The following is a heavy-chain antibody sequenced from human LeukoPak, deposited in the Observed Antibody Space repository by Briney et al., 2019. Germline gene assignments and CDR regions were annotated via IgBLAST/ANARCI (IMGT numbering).Heavy chain of an antibody. J-gene: IGHJ4*02. CDR3: ARDNEVAARSFDY. CDR2: IYHSGST. CDR1: GGSISSSNW. Sequence: PSGTLSLTCAVSGGSISSSNWWSWVRQPPGKGLEWIGEIYHSGSTNYNLSLKSRVTISVDKPKNQFSLKLSSVTAADTAVYYCARDNEVAARSFDYWGQGTLVTVSS. D-gene: IGHD6-6*01. V-gene: IGHV4-4*02.